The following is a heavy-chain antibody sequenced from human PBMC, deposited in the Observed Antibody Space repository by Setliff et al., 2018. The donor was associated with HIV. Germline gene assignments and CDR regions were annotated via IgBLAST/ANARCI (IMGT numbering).Heavy chain of an antibody. CDR3: ARVPHCGAPNCYDGGLHIDY. D-gene: IGHD2-21*01. J-gene: IGHJ4*02. CDR1: GYSISSGYY. Sequence: SETLSLTCAVSGYSISSGYYWGWIRQPPGKGLEWIGNIWHSGSTYYNPSLKSRVTISVDTSQNHFSLKLTSVTAADTAVYYCARVPHCGAPNCYDGGLHIDYWGQGTLVTVS. V-gene: IGHV4-38-2*01. CDR2: IWHSGST.